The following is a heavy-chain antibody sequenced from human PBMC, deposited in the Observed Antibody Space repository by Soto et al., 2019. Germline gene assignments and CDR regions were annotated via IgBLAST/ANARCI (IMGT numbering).Heavy chain of an antibody. Sequence: EVQLLESGGDLVQPGGSLRLSCAASGFAFSNYAMNWVRQAPGKGLEWVSVISGGGGTTYYADSVKGRFTISRDNSKKSLYLQMSSLRGEDTAVYYCAKEWSQGYYFDYWGQGTLFIVSS. J-gene: IGHJ4*02. D-gene: IGHD2-15*01. CDR2: ISGGGGTT. CDR3: AKEWSQGYYFDY. CDR1: GFAFSNYA. V-gene: IGHV3-23*01.